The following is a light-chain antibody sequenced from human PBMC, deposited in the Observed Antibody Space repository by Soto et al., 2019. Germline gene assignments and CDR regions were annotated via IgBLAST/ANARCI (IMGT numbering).Light chain of an antibody. CDR1: QSISNW. CDR2: DVS. Sequence: DIQMTQSPSTLSASVGDRVTITCRASQSISNWLAWYQQKPGKAPTLLIYDVSRLESGVPSRFSGSGSGTEFTLTINSLQPDDFATYYCQQYDSFPLTLGGGTKVDIK. J-gene: IGKJ4*01. V-gene: IGKV1-5*01. CDR3: QQYDSFPLT.